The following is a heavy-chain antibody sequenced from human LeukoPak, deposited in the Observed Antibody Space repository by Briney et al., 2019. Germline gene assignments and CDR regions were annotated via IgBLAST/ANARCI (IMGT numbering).Heavy chain of an antibody. CDR3: ARDQSVTVDMSRGAFDI. CDR2: INPSGGST. V-gene: IGHV1-46*03. Sequence: GASVKVSCKASGYTFTSYYMHWVRQAPGQGLEWMGIINPSGGSTSYAQKFQGRVTMTRDTSTSTVYMELSSLRSEDTAVYYCARDQSVTVDMSRGAFDIWGQGTMVTVSS. J-gene: IGHJ3*02. D-gene: IGHD4-17*01. CDR1: GYTFTSYY.